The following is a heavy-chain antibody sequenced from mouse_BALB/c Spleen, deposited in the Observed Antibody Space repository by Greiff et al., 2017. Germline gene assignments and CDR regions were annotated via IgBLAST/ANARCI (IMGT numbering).Heavy chain of an antibody. D-gene: IGHD2-1*01. CDR1: GFSLTSYG. Sequence: VQLQQSGPGLVQPSQSLSITCTVSGFSLTSYGVHWVRQSPGKGLEWLGVIWSGGSTDYNAAFISRLSISKDNSKSQVFFKMNSLQANDTAIYYCAREGFYGNVFAYWGQGTLVTVSA. J-gene: IGHJ3*01. V-gene: IGHV2-2*02. CDR3: AREGFYGNVFAY. CDR2: IWSGGST.